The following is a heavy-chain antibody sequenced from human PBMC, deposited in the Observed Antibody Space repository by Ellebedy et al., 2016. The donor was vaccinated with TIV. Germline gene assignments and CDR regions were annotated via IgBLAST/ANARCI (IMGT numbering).Heavy chain of an antibody. V-gene: IGHV3-74*03. J-gene: IGHJ6*02. Sequence: PGGSLRLSCAASGFAFGIYWMHWVRQVPGQGLVWVSRIKSDGSSTTYADSVKDRFTISRDNAQKTLYLQMDGLRVEDTAVYYCARGRRLSLSRGGGPFFGVDVWGQGTTVTVTS. CDR2: IKSDGSST. D-gene: IGHD3-3*01. CDR3: ARGRRLSLSRGGGPFFGVDV. CDR1: GFAFGIYW.